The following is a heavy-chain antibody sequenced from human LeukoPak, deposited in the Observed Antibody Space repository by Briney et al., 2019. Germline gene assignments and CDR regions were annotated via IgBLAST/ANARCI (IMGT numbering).Heavy chain of an antibody. D-gene: IGHD2-2*01. CDR1: GFTFSSYA. CDR3: ARARDIVVVPADHPLY. CDR2: ISYDGSNK. Sequence: GRSLRLSCAASGFTFSSYAMHWVRQAPGKGLEWVAVISYDGSNKYYADSVKGRFTISGDNSKNTLYLQMNSLRAEDTAVYYCARARDIVVVPADHPLYWGQGTLVTVSS. J-gene: IGHJ4*02. V-gene: IGHV3-30-3*01.